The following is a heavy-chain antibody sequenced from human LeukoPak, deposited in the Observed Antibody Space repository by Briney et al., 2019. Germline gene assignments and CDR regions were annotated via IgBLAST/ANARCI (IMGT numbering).Heavy chain of an antibody. CDR1: GFTFSSYA. V-gene: IGHV3-30*14. CDR2: ISYDGSNK. CDR3: ARDRAAAGYFDY. D-gene: IGHD6-13*01. J-gene: IGHJ4*02. Sequence: GGSLRLSCAASGFTFSSYAMHWVRQAPGKGLEWVAVISYDGSNKYYADSVKGRFTISRDNSKNTLYLQMNSLRAEDTAVYYCARDRAAAGYFDYWGQGTLVTVSS.